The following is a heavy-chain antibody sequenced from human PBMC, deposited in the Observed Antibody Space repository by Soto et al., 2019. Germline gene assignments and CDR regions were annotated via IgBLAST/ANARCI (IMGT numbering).Heavy chain of an antibody. CDR2: IYYSGST. CDR3: ARDSGYDFYYMDV. Sequence: PSETLSLTCTVSGGSISSYYWSWIRQPPGKGLEWIGYIYYSGSTNYNPSLKSRVTISVDTSKNQFSLKLSSVTAADTAVYYCARDSGYDFYYMDVWGKGTTVTVSS. V-gene: IGHV4-59*01. D-gene: IGHD5-12*01. J-gene: IGHJ6*03. CDR1: GGSISSYY.